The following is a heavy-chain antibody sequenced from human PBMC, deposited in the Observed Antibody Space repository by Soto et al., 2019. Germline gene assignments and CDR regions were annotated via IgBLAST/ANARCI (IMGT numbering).Heavy chain of an antibody. V-gene: IGHV3-30-3*01. CDR3: ARGITLYGDYYFDY. J-gene: IGHJ4*02. CDR1: GFTFSSYA. D-gene: IGHD4-17*01. Sequence: QVQLVESGGGVVQPGRSLRLSCAASGFTFSSYAMHWVRQAPGKGLEWVAVISYDGSNKYYADSVKGRFTISRDNSKNTRYLQMNSLRAEDTAVYYCARGITLYGDYYFDYWGQGTLVTVSS. CDR2: ISYDGSNK.